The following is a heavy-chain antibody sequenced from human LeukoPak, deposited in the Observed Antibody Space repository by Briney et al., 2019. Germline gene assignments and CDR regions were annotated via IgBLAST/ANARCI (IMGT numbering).Heavy chain of an antibody. J-gene: IGHJ6*03. CDR2: INHSGST. CDR1: GYSISSGYQ. CDR3: ARGLLGYYYYMDV. Sequence: PSETLSLTCSVSGYSISSGYQWDWIRQPPGKGLEWIGEINHSGSTNYNPSLKSRVTISVDTSKNQFSLKLSSVTAADTAVYYCARGLLGYYYYMDVWGKGTTVTVSS. V-gene: IGHV4-38-2*02.